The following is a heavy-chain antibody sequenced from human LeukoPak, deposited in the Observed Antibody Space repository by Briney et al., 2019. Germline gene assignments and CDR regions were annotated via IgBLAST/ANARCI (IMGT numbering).Heavy chain of an antibody. J-gene: IGHJ4*02. Sequence: PGGSLRLSCAASGFTFDDYGMSWIRQAPGKGLEWVSGINWNGGSTGYADSVKGRFTISRDNSKNTLYLQMNSLRAEDTAVYYCARDRIQSSSWYSLFGYWGQGTLVTVSS. D-gene: IGHD6-13*01. CDR3: ARDRIQSSSWYSLFGY. CDR1: GFTFDDYG. CDR2: INWNGGST. V-gene: IGHV3-20*04.